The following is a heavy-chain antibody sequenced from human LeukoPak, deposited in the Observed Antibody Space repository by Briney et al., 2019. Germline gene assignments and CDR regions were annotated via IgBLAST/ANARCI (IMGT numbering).Heavy chain of an antibody. CDR2: ISYDGSNK. J-gene: IGHJ4*02. V-gene: IGHV3-30-3*01. CDR3: ARSTASRREFDY. Sequence: GRSLRLSGAASGFTFSSYAMHWVRQAPGKGLEWVAVISYDGSNKYYADSVKGRFTISRDNSKNTLYLQMNSLRAEDTAVYYCARSTASRREFDYWGQGTLVTVSS. D-gene: IGHD2-2*01. CDR1: GFTFSSYA.